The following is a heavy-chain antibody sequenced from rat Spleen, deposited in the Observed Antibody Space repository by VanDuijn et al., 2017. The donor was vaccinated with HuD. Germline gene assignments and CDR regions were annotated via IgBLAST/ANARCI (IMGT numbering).Heavy chain of an antibody. D-gene: IGHD1-9*01. CDR2: ITYDGSST. CDR3: VRRHYGYTDYFDY. CDR1: GFTFSDYA. Sequence: EVQLVESDGGLVQPGRSLKLSCAASGFTFSDYAMAWVRQAPTKGLEWVAIITYDGSSTYYRDSVKGRFTISRDNVESTLYLQMDSLRSGDTATYYCVRRHYGYTDYFDYWGQGVMVTVSS. J-gene: IGHJ2*01. V-gene: IGHV5-29*01.